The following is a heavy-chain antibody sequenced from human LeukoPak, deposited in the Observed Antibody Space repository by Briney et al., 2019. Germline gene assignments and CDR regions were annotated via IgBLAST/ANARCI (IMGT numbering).Heavy chain of an antibody. Sequence: GGSLRLSCAASGFTFSSYWMSWVRQAPGKGLEWVANIKQDGSEKYYVDSVKGRFTISRDNAKNTLYLQMNSLRAEDTAVYYCAKDQHDFWSGVDYWGQGTLVTVSS. D-gene: IGHD3-3*01. CDR3: AKDQHDFWSGVDY. V-gene: IGHV3-7*01. J-gene: IGHJ4*02. CDR2: IKQDGSEK. CDR1: GFTFSSYW.